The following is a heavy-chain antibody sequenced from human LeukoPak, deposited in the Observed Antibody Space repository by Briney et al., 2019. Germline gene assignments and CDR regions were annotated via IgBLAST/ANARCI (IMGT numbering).Heavy chain of an antibody. CDR1: GGSISSYY. CDR2: IYYSGSA. CDR3: ARQGSSGPYYFDY. V-gene: IGHV4-59*08. Sequence: PSETLSLTCTVSGGSISSYYWSWIRQPPGKGLEWIGYIYYSGSANYNPSLKSRVTISVDTSKNQFSLKLSSVTAADTAVYYCARQGSSGPYYFDYWGQGTLVTVSS. J-gene: IGHJ4*02. D-gene: IGHD6-19*01.